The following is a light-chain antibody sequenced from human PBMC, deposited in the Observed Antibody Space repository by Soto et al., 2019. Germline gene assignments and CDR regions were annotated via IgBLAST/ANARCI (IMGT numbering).Light chain of an antibody. V-gene: IGKV1-39*01. CDR2: AAS. Sequence: IQMTQSPSSLYASVGDRVTITCRASQSISNSLNWSQQKPGKAPNLLIYAASSLQSGVPSRFSGSGSGTDFTLTISSRHPEDCATYDCQQSYTTPFTFGPGTKVHIK. CDR1: QSISNS. J-gene: IGKJ3*01. CDR3: QQSYTTPFT.